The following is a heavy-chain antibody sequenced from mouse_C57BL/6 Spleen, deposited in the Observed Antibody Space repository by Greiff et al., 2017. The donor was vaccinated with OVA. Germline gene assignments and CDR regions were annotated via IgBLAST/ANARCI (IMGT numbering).Heavy chain of an antibody. J-gene: IGHJ4*01. Sequence: EVQLQQSGPELVEPGASVKISCKASGYSFTDYNMNWVKQSNGKSLEWIGVINPNYGTTSYNQKFKGKATLTVDQSSSTAYMQLNSLTSEDSAVYYCASPTMVTTGYAMDYWGQGTSVTVSS. V-gene: IGHV1-39*01. D-gene: IGHD2-9*01. CDR1: GYSFTDYN. CDR3: ASPTMVTTGYAMDY. CDR2: INPNYGTT.